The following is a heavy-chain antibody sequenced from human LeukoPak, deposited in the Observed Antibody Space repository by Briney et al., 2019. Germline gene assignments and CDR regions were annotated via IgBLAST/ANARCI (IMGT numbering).Heavy chain of an antibody. J-gene: IGHJ4*02. CDR2: ISSSSSTI. D-gene: IGHD4-11*01. CDR1: GFTFSSYS. CDR3: ARKRYSNYFDY. V-gene: IGHV3-48*01. Sequence: GGSLRLSCAASGFTFSSYSMNWVRQAPGKGLEWVSYISSSSSTIYYADSVKGRFTISRDNAKNSLYLQMNSLRAEDTAVYYCARKRYSNYFDYWGQGTLVTVSS.